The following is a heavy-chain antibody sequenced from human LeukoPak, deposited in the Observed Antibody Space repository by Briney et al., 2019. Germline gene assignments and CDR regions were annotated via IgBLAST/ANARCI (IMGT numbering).Heavy chain of an antibody. D-gene: IGHD6-13*01. Sequence: AAVKVSCKASGYTFTSYGISWVRQAPGQGLEWMGWISAYNGNTNYAQKLQGRVTMTTDTSTSTAYMELRSLRSDDTAVYYCARDTDTLSSSDVWGQGTTVIVSS. CDR1: GYTFTSYG. CDR2: ISAYNGNT. CDR3: ARDTDTLSSSDV. V-gene: IGHV1-18*01. J-gene: IGHJ6*02.